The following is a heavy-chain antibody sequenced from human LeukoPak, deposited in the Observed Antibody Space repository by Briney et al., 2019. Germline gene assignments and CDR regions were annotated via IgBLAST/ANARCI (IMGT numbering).Heavy chain of an antibody. Sequence: GGSLRLSCAASGFTFSNAWMSWVRQAPGKGLEWVGRIKSKTDGGTTDYAAPVKGRFTISRDDSKNTLYLQMNSLKTEDTAVYYCTLGLYSSSWYVYFDYWGQGTLVTVSS. CDR3: TLGLYSSSWYVYFDY. CDR1: GFTFSNAW. CDR2: IKSKTDGGTT. J-gene: IGHJ4*02. D-gene: IGHD6-13*01. V-gene: IGHV3-15*01.